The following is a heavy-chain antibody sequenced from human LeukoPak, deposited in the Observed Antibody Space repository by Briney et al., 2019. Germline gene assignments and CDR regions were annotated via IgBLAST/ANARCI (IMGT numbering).Heavy chain of an antibody. Sequence: ASVKVSCKASGYTFTGYYMHWVRQAPGQGLEWMGWINPNSGATNYAQKFQGRVTITADKSTSTAYMELSSLRSEDTAVYYCARDVKAGTTWFDPWGQGTLVTVSS. V-gene: IGHV1-2*02. J-gene: IGHJ5*02. D-gene: IGHD6-19*01. CDR1: GYTFTGYY. CDR2: INPNSGAT. CDR3: ARDVKAGTTWFDP.